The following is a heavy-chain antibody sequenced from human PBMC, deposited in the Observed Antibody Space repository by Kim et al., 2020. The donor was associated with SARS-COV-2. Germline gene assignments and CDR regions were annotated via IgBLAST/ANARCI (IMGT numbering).Heavy chain of an antibody. J-gene: IGHJ6*03. Sequence: GGSLRLSCAASGFTFSSYGMHWVRQAPGKGLEWVAVIWYDGSNKYYADSVKGRFTISRDNSKNTLYLQMNSLRAEDTAVYYCARDGYCSGGSCYWYYYYYMDVWGKGTTVTVSS. D-gene: IGHD2-15*01. CDR3: ARDGYCSGGSCYWYYYYYMDV. CDR1: GFTFSSYG. V-gene: IGHV3-33*01. CDR2: IWYDGSNK.